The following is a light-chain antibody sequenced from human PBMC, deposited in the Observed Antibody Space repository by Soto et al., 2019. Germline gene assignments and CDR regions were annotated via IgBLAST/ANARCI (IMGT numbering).Light chain of an antibody. CDR3: QQQWT. Sequence: EIVLTQSPATLSLSPGERATLSCRASQSVSSYLAWYQQKPGQAPRLLIYDASNRATGIPARFSGSGSGTDFTLTISSLEPEDFAVYYCQQQWTFGQGTKVEIK. J-gene: IGKJ1*01. V-gene: IGKV3-11*01. CDR2: DAS. CDR1: QSVSSY.